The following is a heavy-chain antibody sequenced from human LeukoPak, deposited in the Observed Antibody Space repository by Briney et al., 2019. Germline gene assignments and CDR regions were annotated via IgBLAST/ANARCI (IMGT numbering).Heavy chain of an antibody. J-gene: IGHJ4*02. CDR3: ANIRLGTHPAVHY. Sequence: SETLSLTCTVSGGSISSYYWSWIRQPPGKGLEWIGYIHYSGFTNYNPSLKSRVTMSVDTSRNRFSLKLSSVTAADTAIYYCANIRLGTHPAVHYWGQGTLVTVSS. D-gene: IGHD7-27*01. CDR2: IHYSGFT. CDR1: GGSISSYY. V-gene: IGHV4-59*08.